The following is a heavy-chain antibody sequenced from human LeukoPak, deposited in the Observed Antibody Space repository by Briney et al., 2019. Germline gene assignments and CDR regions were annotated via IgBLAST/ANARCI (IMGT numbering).Heavy chain of an antibody. CDR3: ATVSLYYYYGMDV. CDR1: GGTFSSYA. V-gene: IGHV1-69*04. Sequence: GASVKVSCKASGGTFSSYAISWVRQAPGQGLEWMGRIIPILGIANYAQKFQGRVTMTEDTSTDTAYMELSSLRSEDTAVYYCATVSLYYYYGMDVWGQGTTVTVSS. D-gene: IGHD1-26*01. J-gene: IGHJ6*02. CDR2: IIPILGIA.